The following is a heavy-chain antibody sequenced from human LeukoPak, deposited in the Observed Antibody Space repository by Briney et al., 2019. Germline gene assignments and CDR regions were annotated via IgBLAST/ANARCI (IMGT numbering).Heavy chain of an antibody. CDR2: MSSSSNTI. CDR3: TRGIRWELLFNF. CDR1: GLTFSDYS. V-gene: IGHV3-48*04. D-gene: IGHD1-26*01. J-gene: IGHJ4*02. Sequence: AGGSLRLSCAASGLTFSDYSMNWVRQAPGKGLEWISYMSSSSNTIHYADSVKGRFTISRDNAKNSLFLQMDSLRVGDTAVYYCTRGIRWELLFNFWGQGSLVIVSS.